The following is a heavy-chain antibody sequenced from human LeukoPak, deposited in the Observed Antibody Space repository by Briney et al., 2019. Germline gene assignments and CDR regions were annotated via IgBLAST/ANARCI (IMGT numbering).Heavy chain of an antibody. V-gene: IGHV4-59*07. J-gene: IGHJ5*02. Sequence: SDTLSLTCTVSGHSISSYYWSWLRQPPGKGLEGIGYIYYSGSTNYNPPLKSRVTIPVDTSKNKFSLKQSSVTGADTAVYYCARVAAVYYYGSGPHWFDPWGQGTLVTVSS. CDR1: GHSISSYY. D-gene: IGHD3-10*01. CDR3: ARVAAVYYYGSGPHWFDP. CDR2: IYYSGST.